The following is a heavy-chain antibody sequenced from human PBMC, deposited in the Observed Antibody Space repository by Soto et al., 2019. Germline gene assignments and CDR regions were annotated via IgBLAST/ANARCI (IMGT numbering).Heavy chain of an antibody. J-gene: IGHJ5*02. CDR1: GFTFDDYG. CDR3: SQVLTKHTCGPLDH. D-gene: IGHD1-1*01. V-gene: IGHV3-9*01. Sequence: GGSLRLSCVASGFTFDDYGMHWVRQAPGKGLEWVSGISWNSGSIGYADSVKGRFNISRDNAKNSLYLQMNSLRAEDTALYFCSQVLTKHTCGPLDHWGPGTLVTVSS. CDR2: ISWNSGSI.